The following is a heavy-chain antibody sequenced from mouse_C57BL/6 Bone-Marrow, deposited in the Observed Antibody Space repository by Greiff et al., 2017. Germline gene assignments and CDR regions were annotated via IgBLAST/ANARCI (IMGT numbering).Heavy chain of an antibody. V-gene: IGHV1-55*01. Sequence: KQRPGQGLEWIGDIYPGSGSTNYNEKFKSKATLTVDTSSSTAYMQLSSLTSEGSAVYYCASSTMVTTTGYYFDYWGQGTTLTVSS. CDR2: IYPGSGST. J-gene: IGHJ2*01. CDR3: ASSTMVTTTGYYFDY. D-gene: IGHD2-2*01.